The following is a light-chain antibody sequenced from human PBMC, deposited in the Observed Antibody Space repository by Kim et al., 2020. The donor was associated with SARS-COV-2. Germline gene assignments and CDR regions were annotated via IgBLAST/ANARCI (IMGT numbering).Light chain of an antibody. CDR3: SSHTSSNTVV. Sequence: QSALTQPASVSGSPGQSITISCTGTSSDVGGYNYVSWYQHHPGKAPKLMIYDVSERPSGVSDRFSGSKSGNMASLTISGLQTEDEADYYCSSHTSSNTVVFGGGTQLTVL. CDR2: DVS. J-gene: IGLJ2*01. CDR1: SSDVGGYNY. V-gene: IGLV2-14*03.